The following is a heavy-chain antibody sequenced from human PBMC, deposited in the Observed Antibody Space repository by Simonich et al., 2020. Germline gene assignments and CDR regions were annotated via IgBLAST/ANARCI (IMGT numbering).Heavy chain of an antibody. D-gene: IGHD4-17*01. V-gene: IGHV3-48*03. J-gene: IGHJ4*02. CDR1: GFTFSSYE. CDR3: ARHYYGDYYFDY. CDR2: ISRSGSTR. Sequence: EVQLVESGGGLVQPGGSLRLSCASSGFTFSSYEMNWVRHAPGKGLGWVSYISRSGSTRYYAESVKGRFTISRDNAKNSLYLQMNSLRAEDTAVYYCARHYYGDYYFDYWGQGTLVTVSS.